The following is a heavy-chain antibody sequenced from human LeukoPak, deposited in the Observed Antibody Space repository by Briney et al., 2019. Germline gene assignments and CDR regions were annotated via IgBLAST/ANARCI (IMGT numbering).Heavy chain of an antibody. CDR2: ISAYHGNT. CDR1: GDILRTYA. Sequence: GASVRVSCKASGDILRTYALSWVRQAPGQGLEWMGWISAYHGNTNYAQKLQGRVTMTTDTSTSTAYMELRSLRSDDTAVYYCARDNQLTMIVGDLDAFDIWGQGTMVTVSS. CDR3: ARDNQLTMIVGDLDAFDI. J-gene: IGHJ3*02. V-gene: IGHV1-18*01. D-gene: IGHD3-22*01.